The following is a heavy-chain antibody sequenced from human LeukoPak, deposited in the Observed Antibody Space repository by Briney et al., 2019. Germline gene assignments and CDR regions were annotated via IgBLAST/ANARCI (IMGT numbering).Heavy chain of an antibody. V-gene: IGHV4-61*01. CDR1: GGSVNSGSYY. J-gene: IGHJ3*02. Sequence: PSETLSLTCTVSGGSVNSGSYYWSWIRQPPGKGLEWIGYIYYSGSTNYNPSLKSRVTISVDTSKNQFSLKLTSVTAADTAVYYCARDRPIGIAASGTYDIRGQGTMVTVSS. CDR3: ARDRPIGIAASGTYDI. D-gene: IGHD6-13*01. CDR2: IYYSGST.